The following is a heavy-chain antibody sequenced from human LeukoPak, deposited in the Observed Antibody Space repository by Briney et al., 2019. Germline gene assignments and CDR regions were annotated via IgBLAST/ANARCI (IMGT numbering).Heavy chain of an antibody. Sequence: SETLSLTCTVSGGSISSYYWSWIRQPAGKGLEWIGRIYTSGSTNYNPSLKSRVTMSVDTSKNQFSLKLSSVTAADTAVYYSARVLPYYTSYYYMDVWGKGTTVTVSS. J-gene: IGHJ6*03. CDR2: IYTSGST. CDR3: ARVLPYYTSYYYMDV. CDR1: GGSISSYY. V-gene: IGHV4-4*07. D-gene: IGHD1-26*01.